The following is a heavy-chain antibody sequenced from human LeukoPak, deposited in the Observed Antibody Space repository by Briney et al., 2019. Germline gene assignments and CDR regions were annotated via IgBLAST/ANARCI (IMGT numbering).Heavy chain of an antibody. Sequence: WGSLRLSCVVSGFTFSDYAMSWVRQAPEKALDWVSVISGSAHKIRYADSVKGRFRISRDNSETTVYLQMNNLRAEDTALYYCAGRPTGYSSGSVYWGQGALVTVSS. D-gene: IGHD5-18*01. CDR3: AGRPTGYSSGSVY. J-gene: IGHJ4*02. CDR1: GFTFSDYA. V-gene: IGHV3-23*01. CDR2: ISGSAHKI.